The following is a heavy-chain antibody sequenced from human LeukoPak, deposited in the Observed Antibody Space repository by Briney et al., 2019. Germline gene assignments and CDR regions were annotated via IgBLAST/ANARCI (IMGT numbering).Heavy chain of an antibody. V-gene: IGHV3-7*01. CDR2: INQGGSEQ. CDR1: GFTFSDYW. J-gene: IGHJ5*02. D-gene: IGHD1-26*01. Sequence: PGGSLRLSCAASGFTFSDYWMSWVRQAPGKGLEWVANINQGGSEQFYVDSLKGRFTISREKTQKSLFIQLNSPSVPTTAVYYCAATNGFDPWGQGTLVTVSS. CDR3: AATNGFDP.